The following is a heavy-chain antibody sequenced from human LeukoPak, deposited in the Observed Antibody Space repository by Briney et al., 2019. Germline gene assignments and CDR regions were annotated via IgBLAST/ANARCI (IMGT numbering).Heavy chain of an antibody. V-gene: IGHV1-69*10. CDR1: GGTFSSYA. CDR3: ARGMDTAF. J-gene: IGHJ4*02. D-gene: IGHD5-18*01. CDR2: IIPIPGIA. Sequence: SVKVSCKASGGTFSSYAISWVRQAPGQGLEWMGGIIPIPGIANYAQKFQGRVTMTRDNSITTAYMELSSLRGDDTAVYFCARGMDTAFWGQGTLVTVSS.